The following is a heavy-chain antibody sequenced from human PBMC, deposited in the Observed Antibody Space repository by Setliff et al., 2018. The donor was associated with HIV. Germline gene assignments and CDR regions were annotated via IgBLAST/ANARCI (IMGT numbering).Heavy chain of an antibody. V-gene: IGHV4-31*03. CDR2: IYYSGST. Sequence: PSETLSLTCTVSGGSISSGGYYWSWIRQHPGKGLEWIGYIYYSGSTYYNPSLKSRVTISVDTSKHQFSLKLSSVTAADTAVYYCARVPTNPDFYYYYMDVWGKGTTVTVSS. CDR1: GGSISSGGYY. J-gene: IGHJ6*03. CDR3: ARVPTNPDFYYYYMDV.